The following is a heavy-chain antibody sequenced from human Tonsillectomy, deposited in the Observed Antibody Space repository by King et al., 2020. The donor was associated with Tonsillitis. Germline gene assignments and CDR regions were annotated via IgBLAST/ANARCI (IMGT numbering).Heavy chain of an antibody. J-gene: IGHJ4*02. Sequence: VQLVESASEVKKPGASVEVSCRASGYSFTNYDMKGVRQAPGQGLEGRGWINTNAGNTGNTTYAEGFTGRFALSLDTSASTAYLQISSPKTEDTAVYYCVRDDWGFDYWGQGTLVTVAS. CDR2: INTNAGNTGNT. D-gene: IGHD3-9*01. V-gene: IGHV7-4-1*02. CDR3: VRDDWGFDY. CDR1: GYSFTNYD.